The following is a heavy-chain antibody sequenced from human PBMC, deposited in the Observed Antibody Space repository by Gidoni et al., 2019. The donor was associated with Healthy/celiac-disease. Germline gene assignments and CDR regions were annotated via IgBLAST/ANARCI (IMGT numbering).Heavy chain of an antibody. Sequence: QVQLVQSGAEVKKPGSSVKVSCKASGGTFSSYAISWVRPAPGQGLEWMGGIIPSFGTANYAQKFQGRVTITADKSTSTAYMGLSSLRSEDTAVYYCATSGGRYCSSTSCYHGGDYYYYYYMDVWGKGTTVTVSS. CDR1: GGTFSSYA. V-gene: IGHV1-69*06. CDR2: IIPSFGTA. D-gene: IGHD2-2*01. CDR3: ATSGGRYCSSTSCYHGGDYYYYYYMDV. J-gene: IGHJ6*03.